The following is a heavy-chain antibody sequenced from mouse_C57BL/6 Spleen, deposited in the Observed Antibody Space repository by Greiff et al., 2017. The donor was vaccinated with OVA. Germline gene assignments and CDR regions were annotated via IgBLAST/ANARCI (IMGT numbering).Heavy chain of an antibody. V-gene: IGHV14-3*01. Sequence: VQLQQSVAELVRPGASVKLSCTASGFNFKNTYMHWVKQRPEQGLEWIGRIDPANGNTKYAPKFQGKATITADTSSNTAYLQLSSLTSEDTAIYYCARGDYGSSYSYWGQGTTLTVSS. D-gene: IGHD1-1*01. CDR2: IDPANGNT. J-gene: IGHJ2*01. CDR1: GFNFKNTY. CDR3: ARGDYGSSYSY.